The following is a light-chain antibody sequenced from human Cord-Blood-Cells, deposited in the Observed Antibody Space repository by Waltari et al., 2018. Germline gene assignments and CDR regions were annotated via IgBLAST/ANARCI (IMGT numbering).Light chain of an antibody. CDR1: KLGDKY. J-gene: IGLJ1*01. CDR2: QDS. V-gene: IGLV3-1*01. Sequence: SYELTQPPSVSVSPGQTASITCSGDKLGDKYACWYQQKPGQYPVLVIYQDSKRPSGIPERLSGSNAGNTATLTISGTQAMDEADYYCQAWDSSTYVFGTRTKVTVL. CDR3: QAWDSSTYV.